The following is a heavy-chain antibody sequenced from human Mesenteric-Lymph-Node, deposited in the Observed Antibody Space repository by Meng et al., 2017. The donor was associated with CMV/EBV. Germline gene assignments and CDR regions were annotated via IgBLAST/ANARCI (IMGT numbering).Heavy chain of an antibody. CDR1: GASISSSSNW. D-gene: IGHD1-1*01. J-gene: IGHJ5*02. Sequence: LTCVVSGASISSSSNWGSWVRQPPGKGLEWIGEIYHTGNTHYNPSLKSRVTMSIDKSKNQFSLKLSSVTAADTAVFYCARLLEGTFDPWGQGTLVTVSS. CDR3: ARLLEGTFDP. CDR2: IYHTGNT. V-gene: IGHV4-4*02.